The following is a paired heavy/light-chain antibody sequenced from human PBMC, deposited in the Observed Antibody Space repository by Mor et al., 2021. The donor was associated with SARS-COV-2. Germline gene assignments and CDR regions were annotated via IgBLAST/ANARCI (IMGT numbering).Heavy chain of an antibody. CDR2: IGSSGSPI. CDR3: ARRGINYSIDY. Sequence: QVQLVESGGGLVKPGGSLRLSCAASGFTFSDYYMSWIRQAPGKGLEWISYIGSSGSPIYYADSVKGRFTVSRDNAKNSLSLQMDTLRAEDTAVYYCARRGINYSIDYWGQGTLVTVSS. J-gene: IGHJ4*02. CDR1: GFTFSDYY. D-gene: IGHD3-10*01. V-gene: IGHV3-11*01.
Light chain of an antibody. CDR1: QGIGSY. J-gene: IGKJ5*01. CDR2: AAS. V-gene: IGKV1-9*01. Sequence: IQLTQSPSSLSASVGDRVTITCRASQGIGSYLAWYRQKPGKAPKLLIYAASTLQSGVPSRFSGSGSGTDFTLTISSLQPEDFATYYCQQSNSYPPFGQGTRLEIK. CDR3: QQSNSYPP.